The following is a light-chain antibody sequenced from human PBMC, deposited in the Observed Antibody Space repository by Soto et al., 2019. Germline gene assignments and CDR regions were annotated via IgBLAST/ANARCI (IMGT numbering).Light chain of an antibody. Sequence: QSALTQPASVSGSPGQSITISCTATSSDVGGYNYVSWYQQHPGKAPKLMIYEVSNRPSGVSNRFSGSKSGNTASLTISGLQAEDEADYYCSSYTSSSPHWVFGGGTKLTVL. J-gene: IGLJ3*02. V-gene: IGLV2-14*01. CDR2: EVS. CDR3: SSYTSSSPHWV. CDR1: SSDVGGYNY.